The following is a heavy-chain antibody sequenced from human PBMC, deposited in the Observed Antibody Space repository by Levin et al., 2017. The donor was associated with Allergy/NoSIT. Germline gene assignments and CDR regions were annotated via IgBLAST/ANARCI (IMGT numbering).Heavy chain of an antibody. CDR3: AKGGYCSSNRCSLWEGL. Sequence: GGSLRLSCAASGFTFSTYAMSWVRQAPGKGLEWVSAISGTGGSTYYAESVKGRFTISRDNSKNTVYLQMNSLRAEDTAVYYCAKGGYCSSNRCSLWEGLWGQGTLVTVSS. D-gene: IGHD2-2*01. CDR2: ISGTGGST. CDR1: GFTFSTYA. J-gene: IGHJ4*02. V-gene: IGHV3-23*01.